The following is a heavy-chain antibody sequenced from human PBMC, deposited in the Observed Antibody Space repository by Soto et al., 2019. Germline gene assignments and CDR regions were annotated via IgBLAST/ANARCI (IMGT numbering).Heavy chain of an antibody. CDR3: AGGLVVVPGAIHHYFYGMDV. V-gene: IGHV1-69*01. J-gene: IGHJ6*02. D-gene: IGHD2-2*01. Sequence: QVQLVQSGAEVKKPGSSVKVSCKASGGTFSSYAISWVRQAPGQGLEWMGGVIPIFGTANYAQKFQGRLTIPADYTTSTAYGELSSLSSEDTAVYYYAGGLVVVPGAIHHYFYGMDVWRQGTTVTVSS. CDR2: VIPIFGTA. CDR1: GGTFSSYA.